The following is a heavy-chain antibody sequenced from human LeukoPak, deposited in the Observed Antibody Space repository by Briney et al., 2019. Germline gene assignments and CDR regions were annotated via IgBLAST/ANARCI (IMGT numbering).Heavy chain of an antibody. D-gene: IGHD2-2*01. CDR1: GGSISSGSYY. J-gene: IGHJ5*02. CDR3: ARDWRSSTLKWFDP. Sequence: SETLSLPCTVSGGSISSGSYYWSWIRQPAGKGLEWIGRIYTSGSTNYNPSLKSRVTISVDTSKNQFSLKLSSVTAADTAVYYCARDWRSSTLKWFDPWGQGTQVTVSS. V-gene: IGHV4-61*02. CDR2: IYTSGST.